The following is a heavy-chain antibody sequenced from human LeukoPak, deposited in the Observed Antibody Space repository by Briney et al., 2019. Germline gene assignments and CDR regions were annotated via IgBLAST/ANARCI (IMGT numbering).Heavy chain of an antibody. V-gene: IGHV3-9*03. CDR1: GFTFDDYA. J-gene: IGHJ3*02. CDR3: AKSQVVAATAIYTPDAFDI. Sequence: GGSLRLSCAASGFTFDDYAMHWVRQAPGKGLEWVSGISWNSGSIGYADSVKGRFTISRDNAKNSLYLQMNSLRAEDMALYYCAKSQVVAATAIYTPDAFDIWGQGTMVTVSS. CDR2: ISWNSGSI. D-gene: IGHD2-15*01.